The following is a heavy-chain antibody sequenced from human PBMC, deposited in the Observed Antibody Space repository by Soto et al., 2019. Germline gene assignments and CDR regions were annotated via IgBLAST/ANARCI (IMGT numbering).Heavy chain of an antibody. CDR2: VYSGGAT. J-gene: IGHJ4*02. V-gene: IGHV3-53*02. D-gene: IGHD3-10*01. CDR3: ARVPGRL. CDR1: GFSVWRNY. Sequence: QLVETGGGLIQPGTSLTLSCSASGFSVWRNYMTWVRQAPGKGLEWVSFVYSGGATFYADSVKGRFILSRDDSQNTMYLQMNNLRAEDTAVYYCARVPGRLWGRGTLVTVAS.